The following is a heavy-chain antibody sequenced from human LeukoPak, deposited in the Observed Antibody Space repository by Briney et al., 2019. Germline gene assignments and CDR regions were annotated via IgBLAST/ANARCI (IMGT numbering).Heavy chain of an antibody. V-gene: IGHV1-8*01. CDR3: ARGGVIDRNDYSMDV. CDR2: MNPNSGNT. CDR1: GYTFTSYD. Sequence: GASVKVSCKASGYTFTSYDINWVGQATRQGLEWMGWMNPNSGNTGYAQKFQGRVTMTRNTSISTPYMELRSLRSEDTAVYYCARGGVIDRNDYSMDVWGKGTTVTISS. J-gene: IGHJ6*04. D-gene: IGHD2-21*01.